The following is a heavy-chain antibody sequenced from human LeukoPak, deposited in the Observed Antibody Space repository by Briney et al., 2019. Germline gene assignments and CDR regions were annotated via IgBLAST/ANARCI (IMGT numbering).Heavy chain of an antibody. CDR3: ARAFQSLGGLSLPDY. Sequence: ASVKVYCKASGSSFTNYAMNWVRQAPGQGLEWMGWIHPSTGNPTYAQGFTGRFVFSLDTSVSTTYLQISSLKAEDTAVYFCARAFQSLGGLSLPDYWGQGTLLTVSS. CDR1: GSSFTNYA. V-gene: IGHV7-4-1*02. CDR2: IHPSTGNP. D-gene: IGHD3-16*02. J-gene: IGHJ4*02.